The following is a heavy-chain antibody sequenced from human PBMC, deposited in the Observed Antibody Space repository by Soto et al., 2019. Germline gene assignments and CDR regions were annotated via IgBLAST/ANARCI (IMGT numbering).Heavy chain of an antibody. J-gene: IGHJ4*02. D-gene: IGHD6-13*01. CDR1: GFTCSNYA. V-gene: IGHV3-23*01. CDR2: ISGSGGST. Sequence: EVQLLESGGGLVQPGGSLRLSCAASGFTCSNYAVTWVRQAAGKGLEWVSTISGSGGSTYYADSVKGRFTISRDNSKNTLYLQMNSLRAEDTAVYYCAKDQGSSWYEIDYWGQGTLVTVSS. CDR3: AKDQGSSWYEIDY.